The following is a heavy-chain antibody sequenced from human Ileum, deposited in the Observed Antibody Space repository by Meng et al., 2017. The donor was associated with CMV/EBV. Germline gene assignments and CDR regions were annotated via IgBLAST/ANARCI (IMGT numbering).Heavy chain of an antibody. J-gene: IGHJ4*02. V-gene: IGHV4-34*01. CDR3: ARGRDFWWEMDY. CDR1: SGSFSDFF. Sequence: QEQLHQWGAGLLKSSDTLPLTCAVYSGSFSDFFWGWLRQPPGKGLEWIGESSNSGNTKYNPSLKSRVTISVDASKNQFSLNMRSVTAADTAVYYCARGRDFWWEMDYTGQGTLVTVSS. D-gene: IGHD1-26*01. CDR2: SSNSGNT.